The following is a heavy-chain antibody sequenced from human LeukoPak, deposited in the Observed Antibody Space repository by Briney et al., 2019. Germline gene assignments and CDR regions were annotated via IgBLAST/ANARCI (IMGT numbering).Heavy chain of an antibody. Sequence: GGSLRLSCAASGFTFSSYSMNWVRQAPGKGLEWVSSISSSSSYIYYADSVKGRFTISRDNAKNSVYLQMNSLRAEDTAVYYCARDAEGHLDQWGQGTLVTVSS. CDR2: ISSSSSYI. J-gene: IGHJ4*02. CDR3: ARDAEGHLDQ. V-gene: IGHV3-21*01. D-gene: IGHD1-14*01. CDR1: GFTFSSYS.